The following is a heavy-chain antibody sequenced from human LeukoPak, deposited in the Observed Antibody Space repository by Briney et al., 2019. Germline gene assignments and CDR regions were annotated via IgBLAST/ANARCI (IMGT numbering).Heavy chain of an antibody. CDR3: AIGGTYGSGG. CDR2: INNDGSTT. Sequence: GGSLRLSCAASGFTFANTWMHWVRQAPGEGLVWVSLINNDGSTTNYADSVKGRFTISRDNAKNTVYLQMNSLRAEDTAVYYCAIGGTYGSGGWGQGTLVTVSS. V-gene: IGHV3-74*01. CDR1: GFTFANTW. J-gene: IGHJ4*02. D-gene: IGHD3-10*01.